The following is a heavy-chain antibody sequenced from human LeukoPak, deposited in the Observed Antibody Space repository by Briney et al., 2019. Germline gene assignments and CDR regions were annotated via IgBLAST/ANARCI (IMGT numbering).Heavy chain of an antibody. CDR3: ARVGLAYSSDY. J-gene: IGHJ4*02. Sequence: ASVKVSCKASGYTFTGYYMHWVRQAPGQGLEWMGWINPNRGGTNYAQKFQGRVTMTRDTSISTAYMELSRLRSDDTAVYYCARVGLAYSSDYWGQGTLVTVSS. V-gene: IGHV1-2*02. CDR2: INPNRGGT. CDR1: GYTFTGYY. D-gene: IGHD1-26*01.